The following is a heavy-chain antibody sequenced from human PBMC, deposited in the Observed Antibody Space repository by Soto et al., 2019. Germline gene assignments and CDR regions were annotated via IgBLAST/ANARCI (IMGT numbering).Heavy chain of an antibody. Sequence: PGGSLRLSCAASGFTFSSYGMHWVRQAPGKGLEWVAVIWYDGSNKYYADSVKGRFTISRDNSKNTLYLQMNSLRAEDTAVYYYAKYQVEAPPQRNLNEMATPHPRGQGTLVTVSS. J-gene: IGHJ5*02. CDR3: AKYQVEAPPQRNLNEMATPHP. V-gene: IGHV3-30*02. CDR2: IWYDGSNK. CDR1: GFTFSSYG. D-gene: IGHD5-12*01.